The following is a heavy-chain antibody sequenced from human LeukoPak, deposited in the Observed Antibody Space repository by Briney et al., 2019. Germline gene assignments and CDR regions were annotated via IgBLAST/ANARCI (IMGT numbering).Heavy chain of an antibody. V-gene: IGHV3-23*01. D-gene: IGHD5-18*01. CDR2: ISGSGGST. CDR3: AKVKDTAMVWYYYYMDV. CDR1: GFTFSSYA. Sequence: TGGSLRLSCAASGFTFSSYAMSWVRQAPGKGLEWVSAISGSGGSTYYADSVKGRFTISRDNSKSTLYLQMNSLRAEDTAVYYCAKVKDTAMVWYYYYMDVWGKGTTVTVSS. J-gene: IGHJ6*03.